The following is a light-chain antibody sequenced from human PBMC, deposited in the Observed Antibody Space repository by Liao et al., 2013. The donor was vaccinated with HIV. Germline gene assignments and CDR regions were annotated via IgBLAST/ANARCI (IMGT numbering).Light chain of an antibody. CDR3: QVWDSSSDHWV. V-gene: IGLV3-21*04. J-gene: IGLJ3*02. CDR1: NIGSKS. Sequence: SYVLTQPPSVSVAPGKTASITCAGNNIGSKSVHWYQQKPGQAPVLVIYSDNDRPSGIPERFSGSNSGNTATLTISRVEAGDEADYYCQVWDSSSDHWVFGGGTKLTVL. CDR2: SDN.